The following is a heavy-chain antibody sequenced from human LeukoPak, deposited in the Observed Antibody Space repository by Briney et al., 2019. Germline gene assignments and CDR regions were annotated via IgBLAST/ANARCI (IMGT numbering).Heavy chain of an antibody. CDR3: AKDPGPVTTFAFDI. CDR1: GFTFDDYA. J-gene: IGHJ3*02. D-gene: IGHD4-17*01. Sequence: GGSLRLSCAASGFTFDDYAMHWGRQAPGKGLEWVSGISWNSGSIGYADSVKGRFTISRDNAKNSLYLQMNSLRAEDTALYYCAKDPGPVTTFAFDIWGQGTMVTVSS. CDR2: ISWNSGSI. V-gene: IGHV3-9*01.